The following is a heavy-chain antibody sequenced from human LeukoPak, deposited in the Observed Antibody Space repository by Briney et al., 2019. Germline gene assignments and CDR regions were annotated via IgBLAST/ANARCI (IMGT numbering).Heavy chain of an antibody. CDR2: IRYDGSNK. V-gene: IGHV3-30*02. CDR1: GFTFSNYG. J-gene: IGHJ4*02. CDR3: AKDRAVAGTYTDYYFDY. D-gene: IGHD6-19*01. Sequence: GGSLRLSCAASGFTFSNYGMHWVRRAPGKGLEWVAFIRYDGSNKYYADSVKGRFTISRDNSKNTLYLQMNSLRAEDTAVYYCAKDRAVAGTYTDYYFDYWGQGTLVTVSS.